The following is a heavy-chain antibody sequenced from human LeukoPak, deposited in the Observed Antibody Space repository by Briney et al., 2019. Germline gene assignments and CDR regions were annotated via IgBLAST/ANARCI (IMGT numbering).Heavy chain of an antibody. CDR1: GFTFSSYA. CDR2: IKSKTDGGTT. J-gene: IGHJ4*02. D-gene: IGHD3-10*01. Sequence: GGSLRLSCAASGFTFSSYAMSWVRQAPGKGLEWVGRIKSKTDGGTTDYAAPVKGRFTISRDDSKNTLYLQMNSLKTEDTAVYYCTTDQLFEHDGTEYWGQGTLVTVSS. V-gene: IGHV3-15*01. CDR3: TTDQLFEHDGTEY.